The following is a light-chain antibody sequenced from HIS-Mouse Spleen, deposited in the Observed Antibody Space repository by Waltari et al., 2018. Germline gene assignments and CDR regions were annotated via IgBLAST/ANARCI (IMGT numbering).Light chain of an antibody. CDR1: ALPKQS. CDR3: QSADSSGTYVV. CDR2: KDS. V-gene: IGLV3-25*03. Sequence: SYELTQPPSVSVSPGQTARITCSGDALPKQSAYWYQKKPGQAPVLVIYKDSERPSGIPERFSGSSSGTTVTLTISGVQAEDEADYYCQSADSSGTYVVFGGGTKLTVL. J-gene: IGLJ2*01.